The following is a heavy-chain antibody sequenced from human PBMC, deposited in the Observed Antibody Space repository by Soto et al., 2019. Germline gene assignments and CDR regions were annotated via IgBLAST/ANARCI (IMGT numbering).Heavy chain of an antibody. J-gene: IGHJ6*02. V-gene: IGHV3-53*04. Sequence: EVQLVESGGSLVQPGGSLRLSCAASGFTVSSNYMSWVRQAPGKGLEWVSVIYSDGSTYYADSVKGRFTISRHNSKNTLYLQMNSLRAEDTAVYYCARDPYYDSSGYLASNGMDVWGQGTTVTVSS. CDR3: ARDPYYDSSGYLASNGMDV. D-gene: IGHD3-22*01. CDR1: GFTVSSNY. CDR2: IYSDGST.